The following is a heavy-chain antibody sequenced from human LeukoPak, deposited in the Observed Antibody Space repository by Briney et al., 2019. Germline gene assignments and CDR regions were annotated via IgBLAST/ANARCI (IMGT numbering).Heavy chain of an antibody. CDR1: GGSISNDY. D-gene: IGHD3-10*01. Sequence: SETLSLTCTVSGGSISNDYWSWIRQAAGKELEWIGRIYTRGSTNYNPSLKSRVTISLDKSKKQLSLNLNSVTAADTAVYYCARGGTYGSGRNQHTTLDYWGQGTLFPVSS. CDR2: IYTRGST. J-gene: IGHJ4*02. V-gene: IGHV4-4*07. CDR3: ARGGTYGSGRNQHTTLDY.